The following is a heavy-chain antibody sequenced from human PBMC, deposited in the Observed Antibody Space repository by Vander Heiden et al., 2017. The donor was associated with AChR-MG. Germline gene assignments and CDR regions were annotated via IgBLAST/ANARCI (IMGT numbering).Heavy chain of an antibody. CDR2: IFYSGST. V-gene: IGHV4-39*02. J-gene: IGHJ3*02. Sequence: QLQLQESAPGLVKPSETLSPTCTASHDSFSRSRYYWGWVRQPTGKGLGWIGSIFYSGSTYYNPSLKSRVTIFVDTSKNHFSLNLSSVTATDTAVYYCARHGRSGTYYAAFDIWGQGTMVTVSS. D-gene: IGHD1-26*01. CDR1: HDSFSRSRYY. CDR3: ARHGRSGTYYAAFDI.